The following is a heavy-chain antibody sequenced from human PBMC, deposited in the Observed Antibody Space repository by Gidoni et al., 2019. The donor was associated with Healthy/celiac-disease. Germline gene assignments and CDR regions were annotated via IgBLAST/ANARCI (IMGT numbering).Heavy chain of an antibody. CDR1: GYTFTSYG. J-gene: IGHJ4*02. D-gene: IGHD3-16*02. CDR3: ARDPQEEETPRINYVWGSYRSYSRARRFDY. Sequence: QVQLVQSGAEVKKPGASVKVSCKASGYTFTSYGISWVRQAPGQGLEWMGWISAYNGNTNYAQKLQGRVTMTTDTSTSTAYMELRSLRSDDTAVYYCARDPQEEETPRINYVWGSYRSYSRARRFDYWGQGTLVTVSS. V-gene: IGHV1-18*01. CDR2: ISAYNGNT.